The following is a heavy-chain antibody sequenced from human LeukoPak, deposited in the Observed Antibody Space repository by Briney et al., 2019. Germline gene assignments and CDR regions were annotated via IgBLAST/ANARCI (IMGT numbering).Heavy chain of an antibody. Sequence: PGGSLRLSCTASGFTFDDYAMHWVRQVPGKGLEWVSGISWNRGSIHYADSVRGRFIISRDNAKSSLYLQMNSLRAEDTAVYYCAGGTRDSGLKWGPGTSVTVSS. CDR2: ISWNRGSI. CDR3: AGGTRDSGLK. J-gene: IGHJ4*02. D-gene: IGHD6-19*01. V-gene: IGHV3-9*01. CDR1: GFTFDDYA.